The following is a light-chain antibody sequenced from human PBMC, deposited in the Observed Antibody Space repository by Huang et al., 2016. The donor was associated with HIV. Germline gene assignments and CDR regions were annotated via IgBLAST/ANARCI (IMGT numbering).Light chain of an antibody. V-gene: IGKV3-15*01. Sequence: IVMTQSPATLSVSPGEGVTLSCRASRSVGNNLAWYQQKVGQPPRLLIYGASTRATGIAARFSGSGSGTDFTLTISSLQSEDCAVYYCQQYNDWPPWYTFGQGTKLEIK. CDR1: RSVGNN. CDR3: QQYNDWPPWYT. J-gene: IGKJ2*01. CDR2: GAS.